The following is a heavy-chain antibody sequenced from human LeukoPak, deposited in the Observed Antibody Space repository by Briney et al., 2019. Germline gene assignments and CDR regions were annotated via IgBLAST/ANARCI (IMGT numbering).Heavy chain of an antibody. J-gene: IGHJ4*02. Sequence: GGSLRLSCAASGFTFDDYTMHWVRQAPGKGLEWVSLISWDAGSTFYADSVKSRFTISRDNSKKSLYLQMNSLRTEDTALYYCAKHREVATIRGYYFDYWGQGTLVTVSS. D-gene: IGHD5-24*01. CDR2: ISWDAGST. CDR3: AKHREVATIRGYYFDY. CDR1: GFTFDDYT. V-gene: IGHV3-43*01.